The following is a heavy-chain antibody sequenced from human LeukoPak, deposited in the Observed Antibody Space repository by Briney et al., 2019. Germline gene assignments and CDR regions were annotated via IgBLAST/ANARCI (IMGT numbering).Heavy chain of an antibody. J-gene: IGHJ4*02. V-gene: IGHV4-4*07. CDR2: IYTSGST. CDR1: GGSISSYY. CDR3: ARGSKPYRSTNFDY. D-gene: IGHD1/OR15-1a*01. Sequence: SETLSLTCTVSGGSISSYYWSWIRQPAGKGLEWIGRIYTSGSTNYNPSLKSRVTISVDTSKNQFSLKLSSVTAADTAVYYCARGSKPYRSTNFDYWGQGTLVTVSS.